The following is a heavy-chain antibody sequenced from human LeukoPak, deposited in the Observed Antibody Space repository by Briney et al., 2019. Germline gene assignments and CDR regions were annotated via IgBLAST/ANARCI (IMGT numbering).Heavy chain of an antibody. CDR3: ARTLPPYGMDV. CDR2: ISGSGSSI. Sequence: PGGSLRLSCAASGFTFSGYYMSWIRQAPGKGLELLSYISGSGSSIVYADSVKGRFTISRDNAKNSLYLQMNSLRAEDTAVYYCARTLPPYGMDVWGQGTTVTVSS. J-gene: IGHJ6*02. CDR1: GFTFSGYY. V-gene: IGHV3-11*04.